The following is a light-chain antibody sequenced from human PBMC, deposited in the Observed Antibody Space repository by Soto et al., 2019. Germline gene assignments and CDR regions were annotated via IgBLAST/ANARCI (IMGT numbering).Light chain of an antibody. V-gene: IGKV3-15*01. CDR2: GAS. CDR1: QSVGSN. J-gene: IGKJ1*01. CDR3: QQYNNWPRT. Sequence: EIVMTQSPATLSVSPGERATLSCRASQSVGSNLAWYQQKPGPAPRLLIYGASTRATGIPARFSGSGSGTEFTLTISSLQSEDFAVYYCQQYNNWPRTFGQGTKVDIK.